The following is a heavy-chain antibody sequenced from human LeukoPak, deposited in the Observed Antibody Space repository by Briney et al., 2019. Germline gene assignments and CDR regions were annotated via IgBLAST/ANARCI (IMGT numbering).Heavy chain of an antibody. CDR2: IYYSENT. V-gene: IGHV4-4*02. J-gene: IGHJ6*03. Sequence: SGTLSLTCAVSGGSISSSNWWSWVRQPPGKGLEWIGSIYYSENTYYNPSLKSRVTISVDTSKNQFSLKLSSVTAADTAVYYCARGGAYYDILTGYSDYYYYMDVWGKGTTVTISS. D-gene: IGHD3-9*01. CDR1: GGSISSSNW. CDR3: ARGGAYYDILTGYSDYYYYMDV.